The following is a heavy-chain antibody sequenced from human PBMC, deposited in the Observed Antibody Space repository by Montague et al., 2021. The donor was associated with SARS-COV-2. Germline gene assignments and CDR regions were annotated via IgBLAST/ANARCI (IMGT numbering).Heavy chain of an antibody. Sequence: TLSLTCTVSGGSISSGSYYWSWIRQPAGKGLEWIGRTYNSGTTDYSFSLKSRVTISVDTSKNQFSLKLTSVTAADTAVYYCARAHRGSWAHLDNWGQGSLVTVSS. D-gene: IGHD3-16*01. CDR1: GGSISSGSYY. CDR2: TYNSGTT. J-gene: IGHJ4*02. CDR3: ARAHRGSWAHLDN. V-gene: IGHV4-61*02.